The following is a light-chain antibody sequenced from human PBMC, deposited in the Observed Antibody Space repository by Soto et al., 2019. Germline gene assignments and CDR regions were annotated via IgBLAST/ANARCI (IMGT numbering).Light chain of an antibody. V-gene: IGLV1-44*01. J-gene: IGLJ1*01. CDR1: SSNIGGNT. CDR2: GND. CDR3: AAWDDRLNAFV. Sequence: QSVLTQPPSASGTPGQRVTISCSGSSSNIGGNTVNWYQQLPGTAPKLLIYGNDQRPSGVPDRFSGSKSRTSASLAISGLQSEDESDYYCAAWDDRLNAFVFGTGTKLTVL.